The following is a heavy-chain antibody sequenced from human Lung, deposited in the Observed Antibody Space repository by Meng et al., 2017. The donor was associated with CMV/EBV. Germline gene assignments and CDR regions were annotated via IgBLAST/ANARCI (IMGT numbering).Heavy chain of an antibody. V-gene: IGHV4-4*02. D-gene: IGHD1-26*01. J-gene: IGHJ4*02. CDR2: IDDSGST. Sequence: QGQVPESGPGLVKPSGTLSLTCGVSGVSISSNIRWTWVRQPPGKGLEWIGDIDDSGSTNYNPSLNSRISISLDKSKNHFSLKVNSVTAADTAVYYCARGKQDAWELLAYWGQGALVTGSS. CDR1: GVSISSNIR. CDR3: ARGKQDAWELLAY.